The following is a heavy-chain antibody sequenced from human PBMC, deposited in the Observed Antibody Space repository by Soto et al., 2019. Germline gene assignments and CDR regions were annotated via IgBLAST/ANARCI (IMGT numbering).Heavy chain of an antibody. V-gene: IGHV4-39*01. Sequence: SETLSLSCTVSGDSISSSNYYWGWIRQPPGKGLEWIANIYYSGITYCNPSLKSRVAISVDTSKNQFSLKLSSVSAADTAIYYCARSNSGYYKWFDPWGQGTLVTVS. CDR3: ARSNSGYYKWFDP. D-gene: IGHD3-22*01. J-gene: IGHJ5*02. CDR2: IYYSGIT. CDR1: GDSISSSNYY.